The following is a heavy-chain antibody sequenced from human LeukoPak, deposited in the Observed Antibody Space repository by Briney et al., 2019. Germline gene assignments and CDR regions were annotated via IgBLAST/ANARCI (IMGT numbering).Heavy chain of an antibody. J-gene: IGHJ3*02. CDR2: IYYSGST. D-gene: IGHD2-21*01. CDR1: GGSISSYY. Sequence: SETPSLTCTVSGGSISSYYWSWIRQPPGKGLEWIGYIYYSGSTNYNPSLKSRVTISVDTSKNQFSLKLSSVTAADTAVYYCARAQAYCGGDCYPGDAFDIWGQGTMVTVSS. CDR3: ARAQAYCGGDCYPGDAFDI. V-gene: IGHV4-59*01.